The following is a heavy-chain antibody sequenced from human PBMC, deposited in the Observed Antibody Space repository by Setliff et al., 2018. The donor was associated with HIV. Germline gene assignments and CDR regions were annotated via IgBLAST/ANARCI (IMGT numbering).Heavy chain of an antibody. CDR2: TNWDGSST. Sequence: GESLKISCAASGFNFVDYGMSWVRQAPGKGLEWVSGTNWDGSSTHYADSVKGRFTISRDNAKNSLYLQMNSLRAEDTAVYYCTRDPRLVDFWGQGTMVTVSS. CDR1: GFNFVDYG. CDR3: TRDPRLVDF. J-gene: IGHJ3*01. D-gene: IGHD2-8*02. V-gene: IGHV3-20*04.